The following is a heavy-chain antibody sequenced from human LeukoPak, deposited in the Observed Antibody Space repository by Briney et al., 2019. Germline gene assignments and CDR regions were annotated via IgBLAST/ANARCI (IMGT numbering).Heavy chain of an antibody. Sequence: GGSLRLSCAASGFSFSTYNMNWVRQAPGKGLEWVSSISSSRSYIYYADSVKGRFTISRDNAKNSLYLQMNSLRAEDTAVYYCARVGVLVTAFDIWGQGTMVTVSS. D-gene: IGHD3-16*01. V-gene: IGHV3-21*01. CDR3: ARVGVLVTAFDI. CDR2: ISSSRSYI. CDR1: GFSFSTYN. J-gene: IGHJ3*02.